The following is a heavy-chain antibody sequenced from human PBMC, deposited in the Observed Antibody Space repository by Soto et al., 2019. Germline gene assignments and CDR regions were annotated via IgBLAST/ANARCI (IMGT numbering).Heavy chain of an antibody. CDR1: GFSFSSYS. J-gene: IGHJ4*02. D-gene: IGHD2-15*01. CDR2: ISSTSSSI. V-gene: IGHV3-48*01. CDR3: ARGCSGGTCYNFDY. Sequence: GGSLRLSCAASGFSFSSYSMNWVRQAPGKGLEWVSYISSTSSSISYADSVKGRFTISRDNVKNSLYLQMNSLRAEDTAVYYCARGCSGGTCYNFDYWGQGTLVTVSS.